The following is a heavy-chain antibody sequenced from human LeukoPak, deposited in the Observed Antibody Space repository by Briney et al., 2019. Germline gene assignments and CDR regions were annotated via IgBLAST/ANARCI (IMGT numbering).Heavy chain of an antibody. CDR3: ARAPISPESSDWYTVEGFDY. D-gene: IGHD6-19*01. Sequence: SETLSLTCTVSGGSISSSPYYWGWIRQPPGKGLEWIGSIYYSGTTHYNPSLESRVTISVDTSKNQFSLKLSPVTAADTAVYYCARAPISPESSDWYTVEGFDYWGQGTLVTVSS. CDR1: GGSISSSPYY. V-gene: IGHV4-39*07. J-gene: IGHJ4*02. CDR2: IYYSGTT.